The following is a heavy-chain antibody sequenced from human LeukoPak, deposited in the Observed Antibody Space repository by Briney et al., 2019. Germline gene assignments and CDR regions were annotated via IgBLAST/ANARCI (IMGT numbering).Heavy chain of an antibody. Sequence: PSETLSLTCTVSGGSISSSSYYWGWIRQPPGKGLEWIGSIYYSGSTYYNPSLKSRVTISVDTSKNQFSLKLSSVTATDTAVYYCARAPIKLNAFDIWGQGTMVTVSS. CDR1: GGSISSSSYY. D-gene: IGHD5-24*01. V-gene: IGHV4-39*07. J-gene: IGHJ3*02. CDR3: ARAPIKLNAFDI. CDR2: IYYSGST.